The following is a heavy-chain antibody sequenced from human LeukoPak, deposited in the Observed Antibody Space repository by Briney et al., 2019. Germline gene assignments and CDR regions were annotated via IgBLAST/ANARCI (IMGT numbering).Heavy chain of an antibody. CDR3: ARDNYGAEEGIGSSLVWLDP. CDR1: GHTFTNYA. CDR2: IGTNTGNP. J-gene: IGHJ5*02. V-gene: IGHV7-4-1*02. D-gene: IGHD6-13*01. Sequence: ASVKVSCKASGHTFTNYAMNWVRQVPGQGLEWMGWIGTNTGNPTYAQGFTERFVFSLDTSVNTAYLQINSLKSEDTAVYYCARDNYGAEEGIGSSLVWLDPWGQGTLVTVSS.